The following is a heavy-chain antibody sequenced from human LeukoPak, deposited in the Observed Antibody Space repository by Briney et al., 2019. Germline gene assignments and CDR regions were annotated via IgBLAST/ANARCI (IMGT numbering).Heavy chain of an antibody. CDR1: GGSISSSNYY. D-gene: IGHD3-3*02. Sequence: SETLSLTCTVSGGSISSSNYYWGWIRQPPGKGLEWIESIYYGGSTYYNPSLRSRVTISVDTSQNQFSLKLRSVTAADTAIYYCARLGHYWSVIDYWGQGTLVTVSS. J-gene: IGHJ4*02. CDR2: IYYGGST. V-gene: IGHV4-39*01. CDR3: ARLGHYWSVIDY.